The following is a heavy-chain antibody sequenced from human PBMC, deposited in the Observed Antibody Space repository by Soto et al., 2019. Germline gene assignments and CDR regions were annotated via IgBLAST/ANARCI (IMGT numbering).Heavy chain of an antibody. CDR2: MYYSGST. D-gene: IGHD6-25*01. Sequence: SETLSLTCTVSGGSVSSYYLCWVCQTPGKGLEFIGSMYYSGSTYYNPSLKSRLTISVDTSKNQFTLKLISVTAADTAVYYCAVVDSTGNWFDPWGEGALVTVSS. CDR1: GGSVSSYY. V-gene: IGHV4-39*01. CDR3: AVVDSTGNWFDP. J-gene: IGHJ5*02.